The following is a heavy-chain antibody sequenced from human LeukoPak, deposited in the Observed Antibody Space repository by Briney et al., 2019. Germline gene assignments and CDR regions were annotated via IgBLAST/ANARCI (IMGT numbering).Heavy chain of an antibody. J-gene: IGHJ4*02. Sequence: SGTLSLTCAVYGGSFSGYYWSWIRQPPGKGLEWIGEINHSGSTNYNPSLKSRVTISVDTSKNQFSLKLSSVTAADTAVYYCAREVNTAMFSETFDYWGQGTVVTVSS. CDR3: AREVNTAMFSETFDY. V-gene: IGHV4-34*01. CDR1: GGSFSGYY. D-gene: IGHD5-18*01. CDR2: INHSGST.